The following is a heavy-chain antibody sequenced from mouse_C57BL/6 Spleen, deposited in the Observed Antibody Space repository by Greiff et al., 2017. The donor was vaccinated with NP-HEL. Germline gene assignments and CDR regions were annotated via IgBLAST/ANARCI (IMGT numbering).Heavy chain of an antibody. CDR3: ARSVITTAGGYFDY. V-gene: IGHV1-82*01. Sequence: VKLMESGPELVKPGASVKISCKASGYAFSSSWMNWVKQRPGKGLEWIGRIYPGDGDTNYNGKFKGKATLTADKSSSTAYMQLSSLTSEDSAVYFCARSVITTAGGYFDYWGQGTTLTVSS. CDR1: GYAFSSSW. J-gene: IGHJ2*01. CDR2: IYPGDGDT. D-gene: IGHD1-1*01.